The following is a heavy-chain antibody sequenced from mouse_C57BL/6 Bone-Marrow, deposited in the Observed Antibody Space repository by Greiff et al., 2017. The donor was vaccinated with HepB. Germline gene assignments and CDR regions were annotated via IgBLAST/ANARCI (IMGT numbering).Heavy chain of an antibody. CDR3: ARRITTVVATKAMDY. CDR2: IYPGSGST. CDR1: GYTFTSYW. J-gene: IGHJ4*01. V-gene: IGHV1-55*01. Sequence: QVQLKQPGAELVKPGASVKMSCKASGYTFTSYWITWVKQRPGQGLEWIGDIYPGSGSTNYNEKFKSKATLTVDTSSSTAYMQLSSLTSEDSAVYYCARRITTVVATKAMDYWGQGTSVTVSS. D-gene: IGHD1-1*01.